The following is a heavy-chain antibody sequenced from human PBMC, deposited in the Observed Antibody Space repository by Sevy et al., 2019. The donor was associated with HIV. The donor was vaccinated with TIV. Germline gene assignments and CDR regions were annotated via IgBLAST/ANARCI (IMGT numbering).Heavy chain of an antibody. D-gene: IGHD3-3*01. CDR1: GFTFTSSA. CDR2: IVVGSGNT. V-gene: IGHV1-58*01. Sequence: ASVKVSCKASGFTFTSSAVQWVRQARGQRLEWIGWIVVGSGNTNYAQKFQERVTITRDMSTSTAYMELSSLRSEDTAVYYCAADRTTYYDFWGGYHLDYWGQGTLVTVSS. J-gene: IGHJ4*02. CDR3: AADRTTYYDFWGGYHLDY.